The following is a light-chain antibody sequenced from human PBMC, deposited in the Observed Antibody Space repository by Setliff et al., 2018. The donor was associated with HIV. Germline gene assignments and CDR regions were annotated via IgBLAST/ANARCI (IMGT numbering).Light chain of an antibody. V-gene: IGLV2-14*03. J-gene: IGLJ2*01. CDR3: SSYTSSSTLDVI. CDR2: GVT. CDR1: SSDVGDYNY. Sequence: QSALTQPASVSGSPGQSITISCTGTSSDVGDYNYVSWYQQHRGKAPKLMIYGVTNRPPGVSNRFSGSKSGNTASLTISGLQAEDEADYYCSSYTSSSTLDVIFGGGTKVTVL.